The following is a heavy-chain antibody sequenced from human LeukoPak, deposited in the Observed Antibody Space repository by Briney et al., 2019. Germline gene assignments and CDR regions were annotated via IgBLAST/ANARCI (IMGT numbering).Heavy chain of an antibody. J-gene: IGHJ2*01. CDR2: IYSGGNI. V-gene: IGHV3-53*01. CDR3: ARDRVYSGSYYAWYFDL. CDR1: GFTVSSNY. Sequence: GGSLRLSCAASGFTVSSNYMNWVRQAPGKGLEWVSIIYSGGNIYYADSVKGRFTISRDNSKNTLYLQMNRLRPEDTAVYYCARDRVYSGSYYAWYFDLWGRGTLVTVSS. D-gene: IGHD1-26*01.